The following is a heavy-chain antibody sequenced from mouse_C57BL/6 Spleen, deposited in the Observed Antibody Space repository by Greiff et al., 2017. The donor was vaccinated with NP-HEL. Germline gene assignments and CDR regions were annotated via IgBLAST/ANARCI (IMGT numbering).Heavy chain of an antibody. J-gene: IGHJ2*01. Sequence: QVQLKQPGAELVRPGSSVKLSCKASGYTFTSYWMHWVKQRPIQGLEWIGNIDPSDSETHYNQKFKDKATLTVDKSSSTAYMQLSSLTSEDSAVYYCAKAGGSSLYCDDWGQGTTLTVAS. D-gene: IGHD1-1*01. CDR2: IDPSDSET. CDR3: AKAGGSSLYCDD. V-gene: IGHV1-52*01. CDR1: GYTFTSYW.